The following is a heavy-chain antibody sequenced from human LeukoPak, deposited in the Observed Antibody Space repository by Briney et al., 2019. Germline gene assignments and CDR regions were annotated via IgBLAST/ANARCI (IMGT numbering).Heavy chain of an antibody. CDR2: ISSSSSSYI. CDR1: GFTFSSYS. J-gene: IGHJ4*02. CDR3: ARDPSDLDYGDYPYFDY. D-gene: IGHD4-17*01. V-gene: IGHV3-21*01. Sequence: GGSLRLSCAASGFTFSSYSMNWVRQAPGKGLEWVSSISSSSSSYIYYADSVKGRFTISRDNSKNTLYLQMNSLRAEDTAVYYCARDPSDLDYGDYPYFDYWGQGTLVTVSS.